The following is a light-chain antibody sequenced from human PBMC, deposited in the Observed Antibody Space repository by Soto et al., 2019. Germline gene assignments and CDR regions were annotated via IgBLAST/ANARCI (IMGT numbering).Light chain of an antibody. J-gene: IGKJ4*01. CDR1: QGIRNY. CDR2: AAS. CDR3: QKYNSAPLT. Sequence: DIQMTQSPSSLSASVGDTVTITCRASQGIRNYLAWYQQKPGKVPKLLIYAASTLQSGVPSRFSGSGSGTDFTLTISSLQPEDVATYSCQKYNSAPLTFGGGTKVDIK. V-gene: IGKV1-27*01.